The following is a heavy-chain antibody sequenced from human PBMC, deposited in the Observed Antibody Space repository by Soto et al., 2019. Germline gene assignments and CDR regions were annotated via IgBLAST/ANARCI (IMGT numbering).Heavy chain of an antibody. V-gene: IGHV1-69*01. D-gene: IGHD2-15*01. Sequence: QLQLVQSGTEVKEPGSSVKVSCKASGGTFSTSSFVWVRQGPGQGLEWMGGIIPIFTSTNFAQKYQGRVTFSADESTRTTAMELRSLTSEDTAIYYCARDVVRSTAGDSWGQGTLVTVSS. J-gene: IGHJ4*02. CDR2: IIPIFTST. CDR1: GGTFSTSS. CDR3: ARDVVRSTAGDS.